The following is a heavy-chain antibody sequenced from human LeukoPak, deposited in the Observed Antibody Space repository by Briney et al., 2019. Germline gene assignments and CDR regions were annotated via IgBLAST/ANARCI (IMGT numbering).Heavy chain of an antibody. D-gene: IGHD3-10*01. J-gene: IGHJ6*04. CDR3: ARARDYCGSVRPYGMDV. Sequence: SVTVSCKASGGTFSSYAISWVRQAPGPGLEWMGGVIPIFGTASYAQKFQGRVTITADESTSTAYMELSSLRSEDTAVYYCARARDYCGSVRPYGMDVWGKGTTVTVSS. CDR2: VIPIFGTA. V-gene: IGHV1-69*13. CDR1: GGTFSSYA.